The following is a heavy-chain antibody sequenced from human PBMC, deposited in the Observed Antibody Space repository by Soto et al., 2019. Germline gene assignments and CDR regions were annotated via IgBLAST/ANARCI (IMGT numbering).Heavy chain of an antibody. Sequence: QVQLVESGGGVVQPGRSLRLSCAASGFTFSSYAMHWVRQAPGKGLEWVAVMSYDGSNKYYADSVKGRFTISRDNSKNTLYLQMNSLRAEDTAVYYCARDLRFLEWLLNSWYFDLWGRGTLVTVSS. J-gene: IGHJ2*01. D-gene: IGHD3-3*01. CDR3: ARDLRFLEWLLNSWYFDL. CDR2: MSYDGSNK. CDR1: GFTFSSYA. V-gene: IGHV3-30-3*01.